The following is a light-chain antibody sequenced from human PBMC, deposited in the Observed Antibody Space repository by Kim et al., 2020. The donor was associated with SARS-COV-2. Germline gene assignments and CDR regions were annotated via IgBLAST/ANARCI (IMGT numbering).Light chain of an antibody. CDR1: QDVTNY. CDR2: DAS. CDR3: QHYDDLPLT. Sequence: GTVGDKVTITCQASQDVTNYVTCFQQQAGKAPQLLIYDASTLETGVPSRFSGSGSGTEFTFTISSLQPEDVATYYCQHYDDLPLTFGGGTKVDIK. V-gene: IGKV1-33*01. J-gene: IGKJ4*01.